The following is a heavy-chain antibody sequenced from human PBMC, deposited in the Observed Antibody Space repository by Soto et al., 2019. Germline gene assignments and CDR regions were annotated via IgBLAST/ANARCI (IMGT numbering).Heavy chain of an antibody. CDR2: IYSGGST. CDR1: WFTVSSNY. CDR3: ARALSPYYYETSGYYLDY. V-gene: IGHV3-53*01. J-gene: IGHJ4*02. D-gene: IGHD3-22*01. Sequence: PVGSLRLSCAASWFTVSSNYMNWVRQAPGKGLEWVSVIYSGGSTYYADSVKGRFTISRDNSKNTLYLEMNSLRAEDTAVYYCARALSPYYYETSGYYLDYWGQGTLVTVSS.